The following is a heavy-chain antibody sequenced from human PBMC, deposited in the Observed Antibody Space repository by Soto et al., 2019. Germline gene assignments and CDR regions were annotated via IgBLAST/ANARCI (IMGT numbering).Heavy chain of an antibody. Sequence: GASVKVSCKVSGYTLTELSMHWVRQAPGKGLEWMGGFDPEDGETIYAQKFQGRVTMTEDTSTDTAYMELSSLRSEDTAVYYCATDLKRLGATGFDYWGQGTLVTVSS. D-gene: IGHD1-26*01. CDR1: GYTLTELS. CDR3: ATDLKRLGATGFDY. V-gene: IGHV1-24*01. J-gene: IGHJ4*02. CDR2: FDPEDGET.